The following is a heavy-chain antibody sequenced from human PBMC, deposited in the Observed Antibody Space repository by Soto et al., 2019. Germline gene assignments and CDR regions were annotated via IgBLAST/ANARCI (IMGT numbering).Heavy chain of an antibody. CDR1: GFSFENYG. V-gene: IGHV3-33*06. D-gene: IGHD5-12*01. CDR3: ANLWGDGYNLGQDYNGMDV. CDR2: IWYDGSLQ. Sequence: ESGGGVVQPGRSLRLSCAASGFSFENYGMHWVRQAPGGGLEWVAIIWYDGSLQYYAAAVKGRFTISRDNSKNTLYLEMNSLRAEDTAVYYCANLWGDGYNLGQDYNGMDVWGQGTTVIVSS. J-gene: IGHJ6*02.